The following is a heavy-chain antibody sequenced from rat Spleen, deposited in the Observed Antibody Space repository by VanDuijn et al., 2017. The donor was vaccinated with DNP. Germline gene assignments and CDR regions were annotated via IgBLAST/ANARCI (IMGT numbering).Heavy chain of an antibody. V-gene: IGHV5-7*01. CDR1: GFTFSDYY. CDR2: ISYNGGTP. D-gene: IGHD5-1*01. J-gene: IGHJ4*01. Sequence: EVQLVESDGGLVQPGRSLKLSCAVSGFTFSDYYMAWVRQAPAKGLEWVATISYNGGTPYYRDSVKGRFTISRDNAQSTLYLQMDSLRSEDTATYYCARQKLGAGYVMDAWGQGASVTVSS. CDR3: ARQKLGAGYVMDA.